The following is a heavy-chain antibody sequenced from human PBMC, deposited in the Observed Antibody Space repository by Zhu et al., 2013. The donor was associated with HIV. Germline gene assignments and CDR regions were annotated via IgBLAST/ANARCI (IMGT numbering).Heavy chain of an antibody. CDR2: IIPIFGTT. CDR3: ARSNLLLYYLDY. V-gene: IGHV1-69*01. CDR1: GGALSSYA. J-gene: IGHJ4*02. D-gene: IGHD2-15*01. Sequence: QVQLVQSGAEVKKPGSSLKVSCKTSGGALSSYAISWVRQAPGQGLEWMGGIIPIFGTTNYAQKFQGRVTINADESTRTAYMELSSLRSEDTAVYYCARSNLLLYYLDYWGQGTLVTVSS.